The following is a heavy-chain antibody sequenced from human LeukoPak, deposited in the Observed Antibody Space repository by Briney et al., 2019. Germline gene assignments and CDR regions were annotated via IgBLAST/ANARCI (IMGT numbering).Heavy chain of an antibody. V-gene: IGHV2-70*11. CDR2: TDWDDDK. J-gene: IGHJ4*02. Sequence: PGPTLVNPTQTLTLTCTFSGFSLSTTGMCVSWIRQPPGKALEWLARTDWDDDKHYSTSLKTRLTISKDTSKNQVVLTMTNMDPVDTATYYCARDWTGYSSSWYFDYWGQGTLVTVSS. D-gene: IGHD6-13*01. CDR3: ARDWTGYSSSWYFDY. CDR1: GFSLSTTGMC.